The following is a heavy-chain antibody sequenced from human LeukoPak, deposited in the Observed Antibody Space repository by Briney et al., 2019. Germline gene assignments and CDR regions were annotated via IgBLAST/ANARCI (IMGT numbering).Heavy chain of an antibody. CDR2: INHSGST. J-gene: IGHJ5*02. D-gene: IGHD3-10*01. CDR3: ARKYYYGSGSYHRRNWFDP. CDR1: GGSFSGYY. V-gene: IGHV4-34*01. Sequence: SETLSLTCAVYGGSFSGYYWSWIRQPPGKGLEWIGEINHSGSTNYNPSLKSRVTISVDTSKNQFSLKLSSVTAADTAVYYCARKYYYGSGSYHRRNWFDPWGQGTLVTVSS.